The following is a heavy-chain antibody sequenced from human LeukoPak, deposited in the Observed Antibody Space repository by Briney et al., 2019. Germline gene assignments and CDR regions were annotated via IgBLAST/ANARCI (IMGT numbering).Heavy chain of an antibody. CDR3: ARSTSILEWLFNY. V-gene: IGHV3-7*01. J-gene: IGHJ4*02. Sequence: GGSLRLSCAASGFTFSSYWMSWVRQAPGKGLEWVANIKQDGSEKYYVDSVKGRFTISRDNAKNSLYLQMNSLRAEDTAVYYCARSTSILEWLFNYWGQGTLVTVSS. CDR2: IKQDGSEK. CDR1: GFTFSSYW. D-gene: IGHD3-3*01.